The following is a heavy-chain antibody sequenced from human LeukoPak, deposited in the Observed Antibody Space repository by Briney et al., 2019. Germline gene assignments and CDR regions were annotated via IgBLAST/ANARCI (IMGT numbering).Heavy chain of an antibody. V-gene: IGHV1-8*01. CDR2: MNPNSGNT. D-gene: IGHD3-10*01. CDR3: ARAALWFGELFPADDWFDP. Sequence: ASVKVSCKASGYTFTSYDINWVRQATGQGLEWMGWMNPNSGNTGYAQKFQGRVTMTRNTSISTAYMELSSLRSEDTAVYYCARAALWFGELFPADDWFDPWGQGTLDTVSS. J-gene: IGHJ5*02. CDR1: GYTFTSYD.